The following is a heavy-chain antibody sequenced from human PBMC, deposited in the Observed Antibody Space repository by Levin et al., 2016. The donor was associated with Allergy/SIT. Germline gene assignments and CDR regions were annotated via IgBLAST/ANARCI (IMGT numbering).Heavy chain of an antibody. D-gene: IGHD3-10*01. CDR3: ASLGTVRGVMV. J-gene: IGHJ4*02. V-gene: IGHV1-45*02. CDR2: ITPFNGNT. Sequence: WVRQAPGQALEWMGWITPFNGNTNYAQKFQDRVTITRDRSMSTAYMELSSLRSEDTAMYYCASLGTVRGVMVWGQGTLVTVSS.